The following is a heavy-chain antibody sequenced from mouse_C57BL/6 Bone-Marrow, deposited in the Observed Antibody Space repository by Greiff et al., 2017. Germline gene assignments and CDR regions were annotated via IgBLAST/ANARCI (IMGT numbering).Heavy chain of an antibody. V-gene: IGHV1-52*01. D-gene: IGHD2-4*01. CDR1: GYTFTSYW. CDR2: IDPSDSET. J-gene: IGHJ2*01. CDR3: ARYMDDFYFDF. Sequence: QVQLQQPGAELVRPGSSVKLSCKASGYTFTSYWMHWVKQRPIQGLEWIGNIDPSDSETHYNQKFKDKATLTVDKSSSTAYMQLSSLTSEDSAVYYCARYMDDFYFDFWGQGTTLTVSS.